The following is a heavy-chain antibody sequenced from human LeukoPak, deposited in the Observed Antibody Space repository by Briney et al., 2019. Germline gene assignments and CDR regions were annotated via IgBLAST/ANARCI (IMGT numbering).Heavy chain of an antibody. CDR2: MYHSGTT. D-gene: IGHD3-10*01. V-gene: IGHV4-38-2*02. Sequence: SQTLSLTCTVSGYSISSGYYWGWIRQPPGKGLEWIGSMYHSGTTSYNPSLKSRVTMSVDTSKNQFSLELSSVTAADTAVYYCARVLDYYGSGTRDFDYWGQGTLVTVSS. CDR1: GYSISSGYY. J-gene: IGHJ4*02. CDR3: ARVLDYYGSGTRDFDY.